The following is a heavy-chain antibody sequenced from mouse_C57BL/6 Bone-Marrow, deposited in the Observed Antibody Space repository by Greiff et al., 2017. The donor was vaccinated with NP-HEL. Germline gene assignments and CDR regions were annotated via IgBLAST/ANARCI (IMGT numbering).Heavy chain of an antibody. V-gene: IGHV1-15*01. CDR3: TRSYDYPWYFDV. CDR2: IDPETGGT. J-gene: IGHJ1*03. Sequence: VQLQQSGAKLVRPVASVTLSCKASGYTFTDYEMHWVKQTPVHGLEWIGAIDPETGGTAYNQKFKGMAILTADKSSSTAYMELRSLTSEDSAVYYCTRSYDYPWYFDVWGTGTTVTVSS. CDR1: GYTFTDYE. D-gene: IGHD2-4*01.